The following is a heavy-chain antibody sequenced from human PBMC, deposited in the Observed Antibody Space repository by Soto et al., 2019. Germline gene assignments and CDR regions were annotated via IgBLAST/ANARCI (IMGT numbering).Heavy chain of an antibody. V-gene: IGHV4-34*01. CDR1: GGSLSGYY. CDR2: IHHSGST. Sequence: CAVYGGSLSGYYWSWIRQPPGKGLEWIGEIHHSGSTKYNPSLKSRVIISVDTSKNQFSLKLSSVNAADTAVYYCARHFGRAFDSWGQGTKLTV. CDR3: ARHFGRAFDS. J-gene: IGHJ3*02. D-gene: IGHD3-10*01.